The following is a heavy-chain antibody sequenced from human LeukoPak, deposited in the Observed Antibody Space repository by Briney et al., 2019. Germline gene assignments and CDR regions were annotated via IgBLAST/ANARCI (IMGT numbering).Heavy chain of an antibody. J-gene: IGHJ4*02. CDR3: AKDGDDILTGYYSDY. CDR2: ISGRGGST. CDR1: GFTFSSYA. D-gene: IGHD3-9*01. Sequence: GGSLRLSCAACGFTFSSYAMSWVRQAPGKGVEWVSAISGRGGSTYYADSVKCRFTISRDNSKNTLYLQMNSLRAEDTAVYYCAKDGDDILTGYYSDYWGQGTLVTVSS. V-gene: IGHV3-23*01.